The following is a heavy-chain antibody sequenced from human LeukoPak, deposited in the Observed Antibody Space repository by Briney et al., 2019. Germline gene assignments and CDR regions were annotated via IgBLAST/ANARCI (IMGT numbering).Heavy chain of an antibody. D-gene: IGHD3-22*01. Sequence: GSSVKVSCKASGYTFTSYGISWVRQAPGQGLEWMGWISAYNGNTSYAQKLQGRVTMTTDTSTSTAYMELRSLRSDDTAVYYCARDFDYDSSGYPGDAFDIWGQGTMVTVSS. CDR3: ARDFDYDSSGYPGDAFDI. CDR2: ISAYNGNT. CDR1: GYTFTSYG. J-gene: IGHJ3*02. V-gene: IGHV1-18*01.